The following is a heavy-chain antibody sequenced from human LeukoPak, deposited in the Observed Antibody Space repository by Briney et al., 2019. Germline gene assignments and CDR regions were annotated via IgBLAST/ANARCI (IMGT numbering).Heavy chain of an antibody. CDR3: AISHSDSSDYHGAVLGYFDL. V-gene: IGHV1-69*13. D-gene: IGHD3-22*01. CDR2: IIPIFGTA. CDR1: GGTFSSYA. J-gene: IGHJ2*01. Sequence: SVKVSCKASGGTFSSYAISWVRQAPGQGLEWMGGIIPIFGTANYAQKFQGRVTITADESTSTAYMELSSLRSEDTAVYYCAISHSDSSDYHGAVLGYFDLWGRGTLVTVSS.